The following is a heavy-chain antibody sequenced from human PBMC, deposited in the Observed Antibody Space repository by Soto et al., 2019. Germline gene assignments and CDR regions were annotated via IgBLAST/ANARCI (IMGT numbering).Heavy chain of an antibody. Sequence: LRLSCAASGFTFSSYSMNWVRQAPGKGLEWVSSISSSSSYIYYADSVKGRFAISRDNAKNSLYLQMNSLRAEDTAVYYCARDSRADSSGYYSPFDDYWGQGTLVTVSS. CDR2: ISSSSSYI. CDR1: GFTFSSYS. J-gene: IGHJ4*02. D-gene: IGHD3-22*01. V-gene: IGHV3-21*01. CDR3: ARDSRADSSGYYSPFDDY.